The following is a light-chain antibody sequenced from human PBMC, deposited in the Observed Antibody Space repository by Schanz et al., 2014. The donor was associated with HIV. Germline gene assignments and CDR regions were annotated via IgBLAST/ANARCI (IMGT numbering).Light chain of an antibody. Sequence: QSVLTQPPSASGTPGQRVTISCSGSTSNLGRNHVDWHQHPPGTAPRLLIQANNQRPSGVPDRFSGSKSGTSASLAISGLQSEDEADYYCAAWDDNLDGWVFGGGTKLTVL. CDR3: AAWDDNLDGWV. CDR1: TSNLGRNH. CDR2: ANN. J-gene: IGLJ3*02. V-gene: IGLV1-44*01.